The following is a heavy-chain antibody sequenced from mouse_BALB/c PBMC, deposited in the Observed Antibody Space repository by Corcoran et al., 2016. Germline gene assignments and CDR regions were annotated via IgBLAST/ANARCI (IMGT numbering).Heavy chain of an antibody. CDR2: INTYTGEP. V-gene: IGHV9-1*02. CDR1: GYTFTNYG. Sequence: QIQLVQSGPELKKPGETVKISCKASGYTFTNYGMNWVKQAPGKGLKWMGWINTYTGEPTYADDFKGRFAFSLETSASTAYLQINNLKNEDMATYFCARGDYYGSSSYWYFDVWGAGTTVTVSS. CDR3: ARGDYYGSSSYWYFDV. D-gene: IGHD1-1*01. J-gene: IGHJ1*01.